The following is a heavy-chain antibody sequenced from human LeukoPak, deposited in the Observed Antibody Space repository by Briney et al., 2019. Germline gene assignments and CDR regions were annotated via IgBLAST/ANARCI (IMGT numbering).Heavy chain of an antibody. CDR3: ARGGPVDY. V-gene: IGHV4-31*03. CDR2: IYNSGST. D-gene: IGHD3-16*01. CDR1: GASISSGGYY. Sequence: SQTLSLTCTVSGASISSGGYYWSWIRQHPGKGLEWIGYIYNSGSTYYNPSLKSRVAISVDTSKNQFSLKVNSVTAADTAMYYCARGGPVDYWGQGTLVTVSS. J-gene: IGHJ4*02.